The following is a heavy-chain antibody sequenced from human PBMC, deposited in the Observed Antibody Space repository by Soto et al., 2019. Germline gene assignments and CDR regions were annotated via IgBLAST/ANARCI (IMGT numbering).Heavy chain of an antibody. CDR1: GFTFSSYD. J-gene: IGHJ4*02. CDR3: ARSYKGWLWFDY. CDR2: IGTAGDT. D-gene: IGHD3-22*01. Sequence: EVQLVESGGGLVQPGGSLRLSCAASGFTFSSYDMHWVRQATGKGLEWVSAIGTAGDTYYPGSVKGRFTISRENAKNSVYLQMNSLRAEDTAVYYCARSYKGWLWFDYCGQGTLVTVSS. V-gene: IGHV3-13*01.